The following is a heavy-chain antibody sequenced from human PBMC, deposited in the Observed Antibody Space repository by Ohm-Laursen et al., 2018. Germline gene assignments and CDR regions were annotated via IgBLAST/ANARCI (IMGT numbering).Heavy chain of an antibody. Sequence: SETLSLTCTVSGGTISSYYWSWIRQPAGKGLEWIGRIYTSGSTNYNPSLKSRVTMSVDTSKNQFSLKLSSVTAADTAVYYCARYSSGWSGHYFDYWGQGTLVTVSS. V-gene: IGHV4-4*07. D-gene: IGHD6-19*01. CDR3: ARYSSGWSGHYFDY. J-gene: IGHJ4*02. CDR1: GGTISSYY. CDR2: IYTSGST.